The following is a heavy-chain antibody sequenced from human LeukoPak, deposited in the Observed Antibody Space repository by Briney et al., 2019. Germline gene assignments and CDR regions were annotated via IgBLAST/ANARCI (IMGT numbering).Heavy chain of an antibody. Sequence: SETLSLTCTVSGGSVSRYYWNWIRQPPGKGLEWIGYIHNSESTNYNPSLKSRVTISVGTSKNQFSLKVSSVTAADTAVYYCASSIAVAGTAFDYWGQGTLVAVSS. CDR3: ASSIAVAGTAFDY. V-gene: IGHV4-59*08. CDR2: IHNSEST. CDR1: GGSVSRYY. J-gene: IGHJ4*02. D-gene: IGHD6-19*01.